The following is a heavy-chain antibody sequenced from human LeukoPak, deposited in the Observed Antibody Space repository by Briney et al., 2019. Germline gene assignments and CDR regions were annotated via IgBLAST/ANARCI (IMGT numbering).Heavy chain of an antibody. Sequence: PGGSLRLSCAASGFSFSTYAMGWVRQAPGKGLEWVSTISGSGDTTYYADSVKGRFAISRDNSKNTLYLQMNSLRAEDTAVYYCANLDYYDTELDYWGQGTLVTVSS. V-gene: IGHV3-23*01. D-gene: IGHD3-22*01. CDR2: ISGSGDTT. CDR3: ANLDYYDTELDY. J-gene: IGHJ4*02. CDR1: GFSFSTYA.